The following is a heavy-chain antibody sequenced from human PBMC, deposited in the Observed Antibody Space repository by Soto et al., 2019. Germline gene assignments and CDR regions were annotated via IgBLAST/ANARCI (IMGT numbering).Heavy chain of an antibody. CDR1: GVSISTCY. D-gene: IGHD2-15*01. V-gene: IGHV4-59*12. Sequence: SETLSLTCSLSGVSISTCYSSSIRQPPGKGLEWIGYIYYSGSTNYNPSLKSRVTISVDTSKNQFSLRLTSVTAADTAVYYCARVYCIGGGCSYYAFDIWGQGTMVTVSS. CDR2: IYYSGST. CDR3: ARVYCIGGGCSYYAFDI. J-gene: IGHJ3*02.